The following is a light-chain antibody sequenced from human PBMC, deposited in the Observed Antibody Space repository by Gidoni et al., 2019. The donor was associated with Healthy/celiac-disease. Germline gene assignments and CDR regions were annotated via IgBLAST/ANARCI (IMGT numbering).Light chain of an antibody. CDR2: GAS. CDR3: QQYNNWPPKVT. J-gene: IGKJ5*01. Sequence: EIVMTQSPATLSVSPGERATLSCRASQSVSSNLAWYQQKPGQAPRLLIYGASTRATGIPARFSGSGSGTEFTLTISSLQSEDFAVYYGQQYNNWPPKVTFGQGTRLAIK. V-gene: IGKV3-15*01. CDR1: QSVSSN.